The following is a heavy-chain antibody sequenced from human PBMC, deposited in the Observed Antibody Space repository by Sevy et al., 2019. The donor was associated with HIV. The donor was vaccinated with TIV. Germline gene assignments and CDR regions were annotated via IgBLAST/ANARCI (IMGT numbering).Heavy chain of an antibody. CDR1: GYTFTSQY. CDR2: INPSGGST. J-gene: IGHJ4*02. V-gene: IGHV1-46*01. Sequence: ASVKVSCKASGYTFTSQYMHWVRQAPGQGLEWMGIINPSGGSTRYTQKFQGRVTMTRDTSTSTVYMELSSLRSDDTDVYYCARDSDNYDIWTGYYPFGYWGQGTLVTVSS. CDR3: ARDSDNYDIWTGYYPFGY. D-gene: IGHD3-9*01.